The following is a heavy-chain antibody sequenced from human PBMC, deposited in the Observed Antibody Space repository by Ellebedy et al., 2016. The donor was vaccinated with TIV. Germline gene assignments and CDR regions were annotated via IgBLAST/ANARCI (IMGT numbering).Heavy chain of an antibody. CDR2: ISAYNGNT. CDR1: GYTFTSYG. Sequence: ASVKVSCXASGYTFTSYGISWVRQAPGQGLEWMGWISAYNGNTNYAQKLQGRVTMTTDTSTSTAYMELRSLRSDDTAVYYCARDKYIGIYYYYGMDVWGQGTTVTVSS. J-gene: IGHJ6*02. CDR3: ARDKYIGIYYYYGMDV. V-gene: IGHV1-18*01. D-gene: IGHD3-16*02.